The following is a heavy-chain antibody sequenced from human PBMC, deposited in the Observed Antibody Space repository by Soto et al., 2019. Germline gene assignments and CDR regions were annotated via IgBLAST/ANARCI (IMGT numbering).Heavy chain of an antibody. CDR3: AIRTGQLAIISEFGGDWFFEV. D-gene: IGHD2-2*01. Sequence: GDSVKVSCKASGYTFTDYYIHWVRQAPGQGLEWVGWINPDSGGTNLAQRFQGRVTMTSDTSINTAYMELSSLRSDDTAVYYCAIRTGQLAIISEFGGDWFFEVWGRGTLGTLSS. CDR2: INPDSGGT. J-gene: IGHJ2*01. V-gene: IGHV1-2*02. CDR1: GYTFTDYY.